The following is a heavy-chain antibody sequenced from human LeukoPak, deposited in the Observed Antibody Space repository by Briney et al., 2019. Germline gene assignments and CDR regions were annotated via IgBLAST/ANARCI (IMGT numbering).Heavy chain of an antibody. CDR1: GFTFSGSA. D-gene: IGHD2-2*01. V-gene: IGHV3-73*01. CDR3: TRLKGYCSSTSCWNWFDP. CDR2: IRSKANSYAT. Sequence: GGSLRLSCAASGFTFSGSAMHWVRQASGKGLEWVGRIRSKANSYATAYAASVKGRFTISRDDSKNTVYLQMNSLKTEDTAVYYCTRLKGYCSSTSCWNWFDPWGQGTLVTVSS. J-gene: IGHJ5*02.